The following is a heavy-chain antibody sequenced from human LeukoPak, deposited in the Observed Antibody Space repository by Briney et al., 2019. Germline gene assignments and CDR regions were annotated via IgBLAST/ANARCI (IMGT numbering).Heavy chain of an antibody. CDR1: GYTFTSYD. V-gene: IGHV1-8*01. J-gene: IGHJ4*02. CDR2: MNPNSGNT. CDR3: ARRSLIAVAGTVDY. D-gene: IGHD6-19*01. Sequence: ASVKVSCKASGYTFTSYDINWVRQATGQGLEWMGWMNPNSGNTGYAQKFQGRVTMTRNTSISTAYMELSSLRSEDTAVYYCARRSLIAVAGTVDYWGQGTLVTVSS.